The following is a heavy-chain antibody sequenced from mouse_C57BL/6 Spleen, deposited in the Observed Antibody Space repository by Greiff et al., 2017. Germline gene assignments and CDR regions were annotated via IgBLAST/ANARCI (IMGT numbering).Heavy chain of an antibody. Sequence: QVQLQQPGAELVRPGSSVKLSCKASGYTFTSYWMDWVKQRPGQGLEWIGNIYPSDSETHYNQKFKDKATLTVDKSSSTAYMQLSSLTSADSAGYYCARSGDGYYDAMDYWGQGTSVTVSS. CDR3: ARSGDGYYDAMDY. J-gene: IGHJ4*01. CDR2: IYPSDSET. D-gene: IGHD2-3*01. CDR1: GYTFTSYW. V-gene: IGHV1-61*01.